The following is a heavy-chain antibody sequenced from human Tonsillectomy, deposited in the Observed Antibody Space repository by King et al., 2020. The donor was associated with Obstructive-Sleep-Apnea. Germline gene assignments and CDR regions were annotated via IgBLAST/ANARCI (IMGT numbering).Heavy chain of an antibody. CDR1: GFSLSADAVG. CDR3: AHSRWSIVATLYMDI. V-gene: IGHV2-5*02. J-gene: IGHJ6*02. D-gene: IGHD5-12*01. Sequence: TLKESGPTLVKPTQTLTLTCAFSGFSLSADAVGVGWIRQPPGKALEWLALIYSDDDKRYSPSLKSRLTITKDTPKNQLVFTMTNVDPVDTATYYCAHSRWSIVATLYMDIWGQGTTVTVSS. CDR2: IYSDDDK.